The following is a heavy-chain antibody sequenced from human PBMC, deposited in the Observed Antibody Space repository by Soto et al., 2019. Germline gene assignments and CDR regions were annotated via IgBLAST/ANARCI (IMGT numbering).Heavy chain of an antibody. CDR2: INQDVSQK. V-gene: IGHV3-7*01. J-gene: IGHJ4*02. D-gene: IGHD3-22*01. Sequence: GGSLRLSCAASGFTFSRYWMACVRQAPGKGLEWVANINQDVSQKLYVDSVRGRFTISRDNAKNSVYLQMNNLRADDTAVYYCAKIGYNDWDLEYWGQGTMVTVSS. CDR1: GFTFSRYW. CDR3: AKIGYNDWDLEY.